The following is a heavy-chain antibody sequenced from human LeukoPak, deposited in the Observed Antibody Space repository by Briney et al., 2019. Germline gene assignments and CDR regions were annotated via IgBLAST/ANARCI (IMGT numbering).Heavy chain of an antibody. J-gene: IGHJ4*02. V-gene: IGHV3-21*01. CDR2: INTNGDYI. CDR3: AKEFNRGLPDY. CDR1: GFIFSSYS. Sequence: GGSLRLSCAASGFIFSSYSMNWVRQAPGKGLEWVSSINTNGDYIYYADSVKGRFTISRDNAKNSPYLQMNSLRAEDTAVYYCAKEFNRGLPDYWGQGTLVTVPS. D-gene: IGHD2-21*01.